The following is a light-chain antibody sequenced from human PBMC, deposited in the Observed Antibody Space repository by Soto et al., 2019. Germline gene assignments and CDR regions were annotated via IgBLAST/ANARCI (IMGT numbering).Light chain of an antibody. CDR3: VAWDDNLSARV. CDR1: RSNIGSSI. J-gene: IGLJ3*02. CDR2: MNN. V-gene: IGLV1-47*01. Sequence: QSVLTQPPSLSGTPGQTVTISCFGSRSNIGSSIVHWYQQLPEAAPKHLIYMNNQRPSGIPDRFSGSKSGTSASLVISGLRSEDEADYYCVAWDDNLSARVFGGGTKLTVL.